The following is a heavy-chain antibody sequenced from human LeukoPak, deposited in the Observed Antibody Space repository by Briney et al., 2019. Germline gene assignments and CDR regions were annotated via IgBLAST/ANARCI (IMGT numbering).Heavy chain of an antibody. D-gene: IGHD2-8*01. CDR1: VDSISSFY. Sequence: PETLSLTCSVSVDSISSFYWNWIRQSPGKGLEWIGNIHYSGSSNYNPSLKSRVTISIDTSRKQFFLKLSSVTAADTAVYYCALAPNSNWFDFWGQGTLVTVSS. J-gene: IGHJ5*01. CDR3: ALAPNSNWFDF. CDR2: IHYSGSS. V-gene: IGHV4-59*08.